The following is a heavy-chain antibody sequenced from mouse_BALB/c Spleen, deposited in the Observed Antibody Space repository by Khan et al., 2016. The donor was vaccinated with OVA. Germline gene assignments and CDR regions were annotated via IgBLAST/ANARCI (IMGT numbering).Heavy chain of an antibody. D-gene: IGHD1-1*01. CDR1: GYSIPSDYA. CDR2: ISYSGNT. CDR3: ARIYGGDFDY. J-gene: IGHJ2*01. Sequence: EVQLNESGPGLVQPSQSLSLTCPVTGYSIPSDYAWNWIRQFPGNKLEWMGYISYSGNTKYNPSLKSRISITRDTSKNQFFLQLNSVTIEDTATYYCARIYGGDFDYWGQGTTLTVSS. V-gene: IGHV3-2*02.